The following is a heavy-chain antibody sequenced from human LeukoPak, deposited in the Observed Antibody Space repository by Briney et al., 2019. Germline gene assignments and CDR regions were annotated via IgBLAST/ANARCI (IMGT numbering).Heavy chain of an antibody. CDR2: INPNSGGT. Sequence: ASVKVSCKASGYTFTGYYMHWVRQAPGQGLEWMGWINPNSGGTNYAQKFQGRVTMTRDTSISTAYMELSRLRSDDTAVYYCARGCDYYILTGYYKCYYYYMDVWGKGTTVTVSS. D-gene: IGHD3-9*01. V-gene: IGHV1-2*02. J-gene: IGHJ6*03. CDR3: ARGCDYYILTGYYKCYYYYMDV. CDR1: GYTFTGYY.